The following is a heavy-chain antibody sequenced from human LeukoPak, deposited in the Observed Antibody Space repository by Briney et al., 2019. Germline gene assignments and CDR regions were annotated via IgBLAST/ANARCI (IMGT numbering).Heavy chain of an antibody. Sequence: PSETLSLTCTVSGGSISSSSYYWGWIRQPPGKGLEWIGSIYYSGSTYYNPSLKSRVTISVDTSKNQFSLKLSSVTAADTAVYYCARVPNDSSGYRTYYFDYWGQGTLVTVSS. V-gene: IGHV4-39*07. CDR1: GGSISSSSYY. CDR3: ARVPNDSSGYRTYYFDY. D-gene: IGHD3-22*01. CDR2: IYYSGST. J-gene: IGHJ4*02.